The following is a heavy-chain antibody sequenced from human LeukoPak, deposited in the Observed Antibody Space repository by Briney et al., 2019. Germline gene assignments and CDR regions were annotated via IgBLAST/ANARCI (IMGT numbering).Heavy chain of an antibody. Sequence: GASVKVSCKASGYTFTSYGISWVQQAPGQGLEWMGWISAYNGNTNYAQKLQGRVTMTTDTSTSTAYMELRSLRSDDTAAYYCAREHRIVVVPAADYWGQGTLVTVSS. D-gene: IGHD2-2*01. V-gene: IGHV1-18*01. J-gene: IGHJ4*02. CDR2: ISAYNGNT. CDR1: GYTFTSYG. CDR3: AREHRIVVVPAADY.